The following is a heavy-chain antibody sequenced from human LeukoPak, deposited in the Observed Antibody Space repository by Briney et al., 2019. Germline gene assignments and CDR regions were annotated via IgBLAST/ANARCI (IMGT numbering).Heavy chain of an antibody. Sequence: ASVKVSCKVSGYTLTELSMHWVRQAPGKGLEWMGCFDPDDGETIYAQKFQGRVTMTEDTSTDTAYMELSSLRYEATAVYYCATNNPIVVVPAAFRDYYYYMDVWGKGTTVTVSS. J-gene: IGHJ6*03. V-gene: IGHV1-24*01. CDR1: GYTLTELS. D-gene: IGHD2-2*01. CDR3: ATNNPIVVVPAAFRDYYYYMDV. CDR2: FDPDDGET.